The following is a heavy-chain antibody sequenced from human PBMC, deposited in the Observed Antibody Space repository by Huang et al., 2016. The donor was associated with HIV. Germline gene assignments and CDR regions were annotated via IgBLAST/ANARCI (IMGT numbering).Heavy chain of an antibody. CDR3: ARGSLEYSVSSSLDY. V-gene: IGHV1-69*13. CDR1: GGPFRSYS. D-gene: IGHD4-4*01. Sequence: QVQLLQSGAEVKKPGSSVKVSCKASGGPFRSYSIAWVRQAPGQGLEWMASLMPGCDSPNYAQKWQGRVRVTADESTSTVYMELRDLRPDDTAVYFCARGSLEYSVSSSLDYWGQGTHVTVSS. CDR2: LMPGCDSP. J-gene: IGHJ4*02.